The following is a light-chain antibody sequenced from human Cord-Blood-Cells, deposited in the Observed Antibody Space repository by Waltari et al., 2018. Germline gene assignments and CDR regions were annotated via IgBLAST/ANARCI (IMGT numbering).Light chain of an antibody. V-gene: IGLV2-11*01. CDR3: CSYAGSYTYV. CDR2: DVS. CDR1: SSDVGGSNY. Sequence: QSALTQPRSVSGSPGQSVTISCTGTSSDVGGSNYVSWYQQHPGKAPKLRIYDVSTRPSGVPYRLSGSKSGNTASLTISGLQAEDEADYYCCSYAGSYTYVFGTGTKVTVL. J-gene: IGLJ1*01.